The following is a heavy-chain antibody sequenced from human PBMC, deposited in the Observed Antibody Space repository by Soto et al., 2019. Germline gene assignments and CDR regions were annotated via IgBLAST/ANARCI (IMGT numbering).Heavy chain of an antibody. J-gene: IGHJ4*02. CDR1: GGSISSYY. CDR3: ARGISAHPEDYDDY. Sequence: SETLSLTCTVSGGSISSYYWSWIRQPPGKGLEWIGYIYYSGSTNYNPSLKSRVTISVDTSKNQFSLKLSSVTAADTAVYYCARGISAHPEDYDDYWRQGTLVTVSS. CDR2: IYYSGST. V-gene: IGHV4-59*01.